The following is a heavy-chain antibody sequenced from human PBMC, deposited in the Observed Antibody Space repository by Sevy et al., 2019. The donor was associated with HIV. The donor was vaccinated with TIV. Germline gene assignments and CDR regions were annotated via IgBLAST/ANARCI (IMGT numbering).Heavy chain of an antibody. Sequence: GGSLRLSCAASGFTFSTYGMHWVRQAPGKGLEWVAFIRFDGSIKYYTDSVKGRLTISRDNSKNTLYLRMNSLRAGDTAVYFCAKVLHIVEIPAAIDYYYGMDVWGQGTTVTVSS. D-gene: IGHD2-2*01. CDR1: GFTFSTYG. CDR2: IRFDGSIK. V-gene: IGHV3-30*02. CDR3: AKVLHIVEIPAAIDYYYGMDV. J-gene: IGHJ6*02.